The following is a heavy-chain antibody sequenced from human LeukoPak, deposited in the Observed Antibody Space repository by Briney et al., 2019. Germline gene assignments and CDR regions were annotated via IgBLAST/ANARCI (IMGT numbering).Heavy chain of an antibody. D-gene: IGHD3-10*01. Sequence: GGSLRLSCAASGFTFSSYGMHWVRQAPGKGLEWVAFIRYDGSSKYYADSVKGRFSISRDNSKNTLYLQMNSLRAEDTAVYYCARDRLSGSGSYNPVFSYWGQRTLVTVSS. CDR1: GFTFSSYG. CDR2: IRYDGSSK. V-gene: IGHV3-30*02. J-gene: IGHJ4*02. CDR3: ARDRLSGSGSYNPVFSY.